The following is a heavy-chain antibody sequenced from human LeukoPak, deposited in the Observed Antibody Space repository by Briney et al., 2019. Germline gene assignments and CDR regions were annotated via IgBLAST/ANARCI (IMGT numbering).Heavy chain of an antibody. Sequence: ASVKVSCKASGYTFTGYYMHWVRQAPGQGLEWMGWINPNSGGTNYAQKFQGRVTMTRDTSISTAYMELSRLRSDDTAVYYCAREAYVAGPGHFGYWGQGTLVTVSS. J-gene: IGHJ4*02. CDR2: INPNSGGT. V-gene: IGHV1-2*02. D-gene: IGHD6-19*01. CDR3: AREAYVAGPGHFGY. CDR1: GYTFTGYY.